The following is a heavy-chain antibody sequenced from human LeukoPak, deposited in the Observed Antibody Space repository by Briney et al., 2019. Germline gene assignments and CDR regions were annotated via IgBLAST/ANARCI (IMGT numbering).Heavy chain of an antibody. CDR3: ARRIAAAGTGHYFDY. CDR1: GFTFSDYY. V-gene: IGHV3-11*01. CDR2: ISSSGSTI. D-gene: IGHD6-13*01. Sequence: GGSLRLSCAASGFTFSDYYMSWIRQAPGKGLEWVSYISSSGSTIYYADSVKGRFTISRDNAKNSLYLQMNSLRAEDTALYHCARRIAAAGTGHYFDYWGQGTLVTVSS. J-gene: IGHJ4*02.